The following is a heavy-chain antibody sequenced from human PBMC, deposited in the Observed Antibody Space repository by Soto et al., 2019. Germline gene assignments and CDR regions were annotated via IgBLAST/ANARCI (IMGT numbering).Heavy chain of an antibody. CDR1: GDSVSSNSAT. CDR2: TYLRSKWHN. Sequence: QLQQSGPGLVKPSQTLSLTCGISGDSVSSNSATWNWIRPSPSRGLEWLGRTYLRSKWHNEYAVSVKSRIAISPHTSKNHFSLQLSSATPEDTAVYFCARAAVAFDAFDLWGQGTVVTVSS. V-gene: IGHV6-1*01. J-gene: IGHJ3*01. CDR3: ARAAVAFDAFDL. D-gene: IGHD2-15*01.